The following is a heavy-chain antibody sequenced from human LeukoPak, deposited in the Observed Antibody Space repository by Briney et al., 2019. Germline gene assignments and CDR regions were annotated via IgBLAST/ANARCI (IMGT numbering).Heavy chain of an antibody. CDR2: ISSSRTYT. V-gene: IGHV3-21*01. CDR1: GFTFSSYS. D-gene: IGHD3-9*01. CDR3: ARDDYDILTGYYKPFDY. J-gene: IGHJ4*02. Sequence: PGGSLRLSCAASGFTFSSYSMNWVRQAPGKGLAWVSSISSSRTYTNYADSVRGRFTISRDNSKNSLYLQMNSLRAEDTAVYYCARDDYDILTGYYKPFDYWGQGTLVTVSS.